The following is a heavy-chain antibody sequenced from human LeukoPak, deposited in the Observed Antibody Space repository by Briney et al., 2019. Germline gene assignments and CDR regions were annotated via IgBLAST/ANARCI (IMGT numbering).Heavy chain of an antibody. D-gene: IGHD3-10*01. CDR1: AGSISRYY. CDR2: IYYSGST. Sequence: SETLSLTCTVSAGSISRYYWGSVRQPPGKGLEWIGYIYYSGSTNYKPSLKGGVTTSVATSKNHFFLKLSSVTAADTAVYYFARDNKELWFGELSGYYYYMDVWGKGTTVTVSS. J-gene: IGHJ6*03. V-gene: IGHV4-59*01. CDR3: ARDNKELWFGELSGYYYYMDV.